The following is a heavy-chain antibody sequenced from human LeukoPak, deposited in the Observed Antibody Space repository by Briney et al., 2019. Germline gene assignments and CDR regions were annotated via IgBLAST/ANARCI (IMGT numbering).Heavy chain of an antibody. V-gene: IGHV1-2*06. J-gene: IGHJ4*02. CDR3: ARGRISGSYFDY. CDR1: GYTFTGYY. D-gene: IGHD1-26*01. Sequence: ASVKVSCKASGYTFTGYYMHWVRQAPGQGLEWMGRINPNSGGTNYAQKFQGRVTMTRDTSISTAYMELSRLRSDDTAVYYCARGRISGSYFDYWGQGTLVTVSS. CDR2: INPNSGGT.